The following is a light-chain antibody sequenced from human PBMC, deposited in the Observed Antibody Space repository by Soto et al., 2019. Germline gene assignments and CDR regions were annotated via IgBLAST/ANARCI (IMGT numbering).Light chain of an antibody. CDR1: QSVSNY. Sequence: EIVLTQSPATLSLSPGERATLSCRASQSVSNYLAWYRQKPGQAPRLLIYDASNRATGIPARFSGSGSGTDFTLTISSLEPEDFGVYYCQQRSNWPPVTFGGGTKVDIK. V-gene: IGKV3-11*01. CDR3: QQRSNWPPVT. J-gene: IGKJ4*01. CDR2: DAS.